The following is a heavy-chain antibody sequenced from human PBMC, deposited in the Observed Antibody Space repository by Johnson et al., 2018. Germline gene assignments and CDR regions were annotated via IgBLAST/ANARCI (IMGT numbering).Heavy chain of an antibody. Sequence: VQLVQSGGGLVKPGGSLRLSCAASGFTFSSYSMNWVRQAPGKGLEWVSSISSSSTYIYFADSVKGRFTISRDNAKNSLYLQMNSLSAEDTAVYHCARGHSSGLSSAEYFQHWGQGTLVTVSS. D-gene: IGHD6-19*01. V-gene: IGHV3-21*01. J-gene: IGHJ1*01. CDR2: ISSSSTYI. CDR3: ARGHSSGLSSAEYFQH. CDR1: GFTFSSYS.